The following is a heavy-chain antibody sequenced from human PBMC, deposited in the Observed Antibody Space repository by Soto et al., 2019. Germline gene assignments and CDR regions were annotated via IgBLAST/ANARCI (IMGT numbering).Heavy chain of an antibody. V-gene: IGHV3-23*01. CDR3: AKDPSYSGYYDAFDI. CDR1: GFTFSSYA. D-gene: IGHD5-12*01. J-gene: IGHJ3*02. CDR2: ISGSGGST. Sequence: PGGSLRLSCSASGFTFSSYAMSWVRQAPGKGLEWVSAISGSGGSTYYADSVKGRFTISRDNSKNTLYLQMNSLRAEDTAVYYCAKDPSYSGYYDAFDIWGQGTMVTVSS.